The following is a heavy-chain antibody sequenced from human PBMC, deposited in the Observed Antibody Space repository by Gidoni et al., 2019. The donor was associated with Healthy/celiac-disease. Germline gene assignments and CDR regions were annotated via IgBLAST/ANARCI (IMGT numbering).Heavy chain of an antibody. Sequence: EVQLLESGGGLVQPGGSLRLSCAASGFTFSSYAMSWVRQAPGKGLEWVSAIRGSGGSTYYADSVKGRFTISRDNSKNTLYLQMNSLRAEDTAVYYCAKERGDYDFWSGYYTNWFDPWGQGTLVTVSS. V-gene: IGHV3-23*01. J-gene: IGHJ5*02. CDR3: AKERGDYDFWSGYYTNWFDP. D-gene: IGHD3-3*01. CDR2: IRGSGGST. CDR1: GFTFSSYA.